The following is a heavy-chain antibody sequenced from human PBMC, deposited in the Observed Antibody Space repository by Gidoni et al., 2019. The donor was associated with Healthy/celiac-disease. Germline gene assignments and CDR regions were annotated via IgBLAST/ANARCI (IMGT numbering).Heavy chain of an antibody. V-gene: IGHV4-61*02. Sequence: QVQLQESGPGLVKPSQTLSLTCTVSGGSISSGSYYWSWIRQPAGKGLEWIGRIYTRGSTNYNPSLKSRVTISVDTSKNQFSLKLSSVTAADTAVYYCAIRNYDILTGYRAPFDYWGQGTLVTVSS. D-gene: IGHD3-9*01. J-gene: IGHJ4*02. CDR3: AIRNYDILTGYRAPFDY. CDR1: GGSISSGSYY. CDR2: IYTRGST.